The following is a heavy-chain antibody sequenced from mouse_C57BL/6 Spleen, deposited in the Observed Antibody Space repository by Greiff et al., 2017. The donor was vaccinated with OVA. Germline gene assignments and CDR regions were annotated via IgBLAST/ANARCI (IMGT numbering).Heavy chain of an antibody. J-gene: IGHJ4*01. CDR1: GYTFTDYY. CDR3: ARSTTVVDAMDY. D-gene: IGHD1-1*01. Sequence: VKLMESGAELVRPGASVKLSCKASGYTFTDYYINWVKQRPGQGLEWIARIYPGSGNTYYNEKFKGKATLTAEKSSSTAYMQLSSLTSEDSAVYFCARSTTVVDAMDYWGQGTSVTVSS. CDR2: IYPGSGNT. V-gene: IGHV1-76*01.